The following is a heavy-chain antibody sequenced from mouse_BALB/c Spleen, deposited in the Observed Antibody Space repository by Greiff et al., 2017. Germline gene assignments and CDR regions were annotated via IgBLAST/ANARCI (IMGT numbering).Heavy chain of an antibody. CDR2: IYPGGGST. D-gene: IGHD2-4*01. Sequence: LQQPGSELVRPGLSVSLSCRPSGSPFTAYWLHWVSKRPGQGLGWIGNIYPGGGSTNYDEKSKSKATLTVDTSSSTAYMQLSSLTSEDSAVYYCTREDYDYSYYAMDYWGQGTSVTVSS. CDR1: GSPFTAYW. J-gene: IGHJ4*01. V-gene: IGHV1S22*01. CDR3: TREDYDYSYYAMDY.